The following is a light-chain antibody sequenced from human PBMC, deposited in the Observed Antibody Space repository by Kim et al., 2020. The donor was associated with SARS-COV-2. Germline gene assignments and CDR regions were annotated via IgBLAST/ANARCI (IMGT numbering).Light chain of an antibody. CDR2: GQN. CDR1: SLRNYF. V-gene: IGLV3-19*01. CDR3: NSRDSSGNHWV. J-gene: IGLJ3*02. Sequence: SSELTQDPAVSVALGQTVRITCQGDSLRNYFASWYQQKPGQAPVLVIYGQNNRPSGIPDRFSGSRSGNTASLTITGAQAEDEADYYCNSRDSSGNHWVFGGGTKLTVL.